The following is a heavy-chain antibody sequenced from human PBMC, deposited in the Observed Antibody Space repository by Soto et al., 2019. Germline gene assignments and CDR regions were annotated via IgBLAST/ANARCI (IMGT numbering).Heavy chain of an antibody. CDR1: GGSFSGYY. V-gene: IGHV4-34*01. CDR3: ARGGDP. J-gene: IGHJ5*02. Sequence: PSETLSITCAVYGGSFSGYYWSWIRQPPGKGLEWIGEINHSGSTNYNPSLKSRVTISVDTSKNQFSLKLSSVTAADTAVYYCARGGDPWGQGTLVTVSS. CDR2: INHSGST.